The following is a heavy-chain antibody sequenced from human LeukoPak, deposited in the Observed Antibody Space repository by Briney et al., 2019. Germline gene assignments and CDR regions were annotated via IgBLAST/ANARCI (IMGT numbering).Heavy chain of an antibody. D-gene: IGHD2-15*01. CDR1: GGSFSGYY. V-gene: IGHV4-34*01. CDR3: ARDGVLYCSGGSCYPHFDY. Sequence: SETLSLTCAVYGGSFSGYYWSWIRQPPGRGLEWIGEINHSGSTNYNPSLKSRVTISVDTSKNQFSLKLSSVTAADTAVYYCARDGVLYCSGGSCYPHFDYWGQGTLVTASS. J-gene: IGHJ4*02. CDR2: INHSGST.